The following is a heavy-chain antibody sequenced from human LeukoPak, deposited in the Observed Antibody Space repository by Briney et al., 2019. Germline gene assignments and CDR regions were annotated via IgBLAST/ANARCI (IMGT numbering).Heavy chain of an antibody. CDR2: IYYSGST. Sequence: SETLSLTCTVSGGSVSSGSYYWSWLRQPPGKGLEWIGYIYYSGSTNYNPSLKSRVTISVDTSKNQFSLKLSSVTAADTAVYYCARALLRPWFDPWGQGTLVTVSS. V-gene: IGHV4-61*01. J-gene: IGHJ5*02. CDR3: ARALLRPWFDP. CDR1: GGSVSSGSYY. D-gene: IGHD3-16*01.